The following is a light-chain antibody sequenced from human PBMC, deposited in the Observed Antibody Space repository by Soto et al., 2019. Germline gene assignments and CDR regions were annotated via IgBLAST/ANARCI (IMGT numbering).Light chain of an antibody. CDR3: QQYGTSPRT. V-gene: IGKV3-20*01. CDR2: GAS. J-gene: IGKJ1*01. Sequence: EIVLTQSPGTLSLSPGERATLSCRASQSVSSNYLAWYQHKPGQAPRLLIYGASSRATGIPDRFSGSGSGTDFTLTISRLEPEDFAVYYCQQYGTSPRTFGQGTTVELK. CDR1: QSVSSNY.